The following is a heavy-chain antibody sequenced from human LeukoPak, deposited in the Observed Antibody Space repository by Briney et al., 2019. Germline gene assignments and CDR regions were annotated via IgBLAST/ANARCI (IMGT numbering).Heavy chain of an antibody. V-gene: IGHV1-18*01. CDR2: ISAYNGNT. J-gene: IGHJ5*02. Sequence: ASVKVSCKASGYTFTSYGISWVRQAPGQGLEWMGWISAYNGNTNYAQKLQGRVTMTTDTSTSTAYMELRSLRSDDTAVYYCARDLVGGYYDSSGYYSWASWGQGTLVTVSS. CDR3: ARDLVGGYYDSSGYYSWAS. D-gene: IGHD3-22*01. CDR1: GYTFTSYG.